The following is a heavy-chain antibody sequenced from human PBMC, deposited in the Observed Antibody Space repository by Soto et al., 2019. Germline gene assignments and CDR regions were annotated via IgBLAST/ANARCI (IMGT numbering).Heavy chain of an antibody. CDR1: GFTFSHFA. Sequence: PGGSLRLSCSASGFTFSHFAMYWVRQAPVKGLEYVSAIANNGGSTYYPDSVKGRFTISXXXSXXTXXLXXSXXRAXDTALYYCVKVATGYCSGGRCLLESWGQGT. CDR3: VKVATGYCSGGRCLLES. J-gene: IGHJ4*02. V-gene: IGHV3-64D*06. D-gene: IGHD2-15*01. CDR2: IANNGGST.